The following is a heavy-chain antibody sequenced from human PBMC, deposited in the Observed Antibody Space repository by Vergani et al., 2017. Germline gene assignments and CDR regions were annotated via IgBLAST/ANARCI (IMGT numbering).Heavy chain of an antibody. V-gene: IGHV3-15*01. Sequence: EVQPVESGGGLVKPGGSLRLSCTTSGFTFSSAWMSWVRQAPGKGLEWVARLRPKTDGDTTDYAAPVKGRFTISRDDSKNTLYLQMNSLKTEDTAVYYCTRNVPCGDGACLHFDHWGQGTQFTVSS. CDR3: TRNVPCGDGACLHFDH. J-gene: IGHJ4*02. CDR2: LRPKTDGDTT. D-gene: IGHD2-21*01. CDR1: GFTFSSAW.